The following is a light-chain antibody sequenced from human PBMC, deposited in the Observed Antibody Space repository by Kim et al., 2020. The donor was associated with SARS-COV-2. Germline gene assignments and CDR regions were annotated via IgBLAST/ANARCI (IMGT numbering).Light chain of an antibody. J-gene: IGKJ4*01. CDR1: QSISSY. Sequence: EIVLTQSPATLSLSPGERATLSCRASQSISSYLAWYQKKPGQAPRLLIYGASNRATGIPARFSGSGSGTDFTLTINSLEFGDSAVYYCQQRSDWVTFGGGTKVEI. CDR2: GAS. CDR3: QQRSDWVT. V-gene: IGKV3-11*01.